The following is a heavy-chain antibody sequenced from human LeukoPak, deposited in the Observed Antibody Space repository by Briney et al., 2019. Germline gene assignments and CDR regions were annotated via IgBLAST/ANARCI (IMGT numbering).Heavy chain of an antibody. D-gene: IGHD2-8*01. CDR3: AKDLGYCTNGVCSPNYYYYMDV. Sequence: GGSLRLSCAASGFTFSSYGMHWVRQAPGKGLEWVAFIRYDGSNKYYADSVKGRFTISRDNSKNTLYLQMNSLRAEDTAVYYCAKDLGYCTNGVCSPNYYYYMDVWGKGTTVTVSS. V-gene: IGHV3-30*02. J-gene: IGHJ6*03. CDR1: GFTFSSYG. CDR2: IRYDGSNK.